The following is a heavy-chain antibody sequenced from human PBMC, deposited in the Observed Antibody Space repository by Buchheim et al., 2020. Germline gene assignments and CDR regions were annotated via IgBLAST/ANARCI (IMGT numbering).Heavy chain of an antibody. CDR1: GFTFSSYG. CDR3: ARDLYSSSWYTGYYYGMDV. CDR2: IWYDGSNK. V-gene: IGHV3-33*01. D-gene: IGHD6-13*01. J-gene: IGHJ6*02. Sequence: QVQLVESGGGVVQPGRSLRLSCAASGFTFSSYGMHWVRQAPGTGLEWVAVIWYDGSNKYYADSVKGRFTISRDNSKNTLYLQMNSLRAEDTAVYYCARDLYSSSWYTGYYYGMDVWGQGTT.